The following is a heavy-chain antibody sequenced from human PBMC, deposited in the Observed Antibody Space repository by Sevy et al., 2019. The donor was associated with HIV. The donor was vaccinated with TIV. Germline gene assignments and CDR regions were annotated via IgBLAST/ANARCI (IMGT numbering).Heavy chain of an antibody. J-gene: IGHJ4*02. CDR3: ARDESXSMIXVXLXY. CDR2: ISAYNGNT. CDR1: GYTFTNYG. D-gene: IGHD3-22*01. Sequence: ASVKVSCKASGYTFTNYGITWVRQAPGQGLEWMGWISAYNGNTNYAQKLQGRVTMTTDTSTSTAYMELRSLRSDDTAVYYCARDESXSMIXVXLXYWGQXTLVTVSS. V-gene: IGHV1-18*01.